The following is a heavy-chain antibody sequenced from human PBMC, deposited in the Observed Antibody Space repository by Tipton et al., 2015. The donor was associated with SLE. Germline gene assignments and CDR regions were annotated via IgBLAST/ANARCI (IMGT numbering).Heavy chain of an antibody. D-gene: IGHD3-10*01. CDR2: ISSGGTTT. V-gene: IGHV3-48*03. J-gene: IGHJ2*01. CDR1: GFIFSSYE. Sequence: GSLRLSCAASGFIFSSYEMNRVRQAPGKGLEWISYISSGGTTTYYADSVKGRFTISRDNAKNSLYLQMNSLRAEDTAVYYCAREGLGWYFDLWGRGTLVTVSS. CDR3: AREGLGWYFDL.